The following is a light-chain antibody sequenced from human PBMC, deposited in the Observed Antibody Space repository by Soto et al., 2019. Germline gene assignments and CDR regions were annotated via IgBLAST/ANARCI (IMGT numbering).Light chain of an antibody. CDR1: SLRSSYI. J-gene: IGLJ3*02. Sequence: QLVLTQSSSASASLGSSVKLTCTLSSLRSSYIIAWHQQQPGKAPRYLMKLEGSGSYNKGSGVPDRFSGSSSGADRYLTISNLQFEDEADYYCETWDSNTHTVFGGGTKLTVL. CDR2: LEGSGSY. V-gene: IGLV4-60*02. CDR3: ETWDSNTHTV.